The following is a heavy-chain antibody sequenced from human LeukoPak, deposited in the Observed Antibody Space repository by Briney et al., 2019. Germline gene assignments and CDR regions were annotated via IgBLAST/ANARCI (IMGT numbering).Heavy chain of an antibody. V-gene: IGHV1-2*02. J-gene: IGHJ3*02. D-gene: IGHD3-22*01. CDR3: ARVSYYYDSSGYYRTSDAFDI. CDR2: INPNSGGT. Sequence: ASVKVSCKASGYTFTGYYMHWVRQAPGQGLEWMGWINPNSGGTNYAQKFQGRVTMTRDTSISTAYMELSRLRSDDTAVYYCARVSYYYDSSGYYRTSDAFDIWGQGTMVTVSS. CDR1: GYTFTGYY.